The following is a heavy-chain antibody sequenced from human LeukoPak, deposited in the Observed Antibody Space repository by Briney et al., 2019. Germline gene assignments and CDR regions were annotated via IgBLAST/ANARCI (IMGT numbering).Heavy chain of an antibody. D-gene: IGHD6-19*01. V-gene: IGHV3-7*04. Sequence: GGSLRLSCAASGFVFNTFWMNWVRLTPGKGLEWVARINHNGNVNYYVDSVKGRFTISRDNSKNTLYLQMNSLRAEDTAVYYCAGGIAVAGYYYYYGMDVWGQGTTVTVSS. CDR3: AGGIAVAGYYYYYGMDV. CDR1: GFVFNTFW. J-gene: IGHJ6*02. CDR2: INHNGNVN.